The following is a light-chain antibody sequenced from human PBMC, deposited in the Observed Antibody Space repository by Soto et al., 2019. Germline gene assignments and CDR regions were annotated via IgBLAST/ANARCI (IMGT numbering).Light chain of an antibody. J-gene: IGKJ1*01. CDR2: DAY. CDR3: QQSSDWPMWS. CDR1: QSVGNY. V-gene: IGKV3-11*01. Sequence: EIVLTQSRATLSLSPGERATLSCRASQSVGNYLAWYQQKPGQAPRLLIYDAYNRATGVPATFSGSGSGTDFTLTISSLEPEDFAVYVCQQSSDWPMWSFGQGTKVDIK.